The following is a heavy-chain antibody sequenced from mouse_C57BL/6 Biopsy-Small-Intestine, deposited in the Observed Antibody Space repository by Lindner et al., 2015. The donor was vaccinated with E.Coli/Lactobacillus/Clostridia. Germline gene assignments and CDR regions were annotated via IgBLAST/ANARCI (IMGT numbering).Heavy chain of an antibody. J-gene: IGHJ3*01. V-gene: IGHV1-55*01. D-gene: IGHD2-3*01. CDR2: IYPGAGST. CDR3: ARLGLSDGYSFSY. CDR1: SYTFTNYW. Sequence: VQLQESGAEFVKPGASVEMSCQASSYTFTNYWITWIKERPGQGPEWIGDIYPGAGSTNYNEKFKSKATLTVDKSSSTAYMQLSSLTSEDSAVYYCARLGLSDGYSFSYWGQGTLVTVSA.